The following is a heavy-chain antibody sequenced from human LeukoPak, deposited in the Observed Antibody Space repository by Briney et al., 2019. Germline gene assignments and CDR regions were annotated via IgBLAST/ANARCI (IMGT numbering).Heavy chain of an antibody. V-gene: IGHV1-69*05. CDR2: IMPLFGTA. CDR3: ARDVHGDYGSGWFDP. Sequence: GASVKVSCKTSGGTFNNSAISWVRQAPGQGLEWLGGIMPLFGTAVYAQKFQGRVTITKDESTRTVYLVLTSRTSDDTAVYYCARDVHGDYGSGWFDPWGQGTLVSVSS. CDR1: GGTFNNSA. J-gene: IGHJ5*02. D-gene: IGHD4-17*01.